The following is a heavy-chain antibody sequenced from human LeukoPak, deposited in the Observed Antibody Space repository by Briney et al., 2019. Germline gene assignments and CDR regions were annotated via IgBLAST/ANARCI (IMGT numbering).Heavy chain of an antibody. CDR1: GFTFSHYG. Sequence: GGSLRLSCAASGFTFSHYGMHWVRRAPGKGLEWVAVISYDGTNKYYADSVKGRFTISRDNSKNTLYLQMNSLRAEDTAVYYCARDGLNGVGAAIRTYYFDYWGQGTLVTVSS. CDR3: ARDGLNGVGAAIRTYYFDY. J-gene: IGHJ4*02. V-gene: IGHV3-30*03. D-gene: IGHD2-15*01. CDR2: ISYDGTNK.